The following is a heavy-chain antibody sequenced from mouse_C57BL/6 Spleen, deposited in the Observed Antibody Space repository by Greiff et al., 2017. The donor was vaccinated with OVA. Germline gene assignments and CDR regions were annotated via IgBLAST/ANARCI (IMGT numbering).Heavy chain of an antibody. CDR3: ARSYYDYDAVWFAY. J-gene: IGHJ3*01. V-gene: IGHV1-82*01. CDR1: GYAFSSSW. Sequence: QVQLQQSGPELVKPGASVKISCKASGYAFSSSWMNWVKQRPGKGLEWIGRIYPGDGDTNYNGKFKGKATLTADKSSSTAYMQLSSLTSEDSAVYFCARSYYDYDAVWFAYWGQGTLVTVSA. CDR2: IYPGDGDT. D-gene: IGHD2-4*01.